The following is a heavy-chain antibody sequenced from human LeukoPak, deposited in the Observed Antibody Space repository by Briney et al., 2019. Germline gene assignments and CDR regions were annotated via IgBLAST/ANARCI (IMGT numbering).Heavy chain of an antibody. CDR1: GDSVSNTNVG. J-gene: IGHJ4*02. Sequence: SQTLSLTCAISGDSVSNTNVGWNWVRQSPSSGLEWLGRTYYRSKWYNDYAVSVQSRITITPVTSKNQISLQLNSVSPEDTAVYYCTRVQQLGQGFHYWGQGTLVTVSS. CDR3: TRVQQLGQGFHY. CDR2: TYYRSKWYN. V-gene: IGHV6-1*01. D-gene: IGHD6-13*01.